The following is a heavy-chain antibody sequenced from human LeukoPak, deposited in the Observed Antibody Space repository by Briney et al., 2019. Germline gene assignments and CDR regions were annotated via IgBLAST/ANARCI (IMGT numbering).Heavy chain of an antibody. J-gene: IGHJ3*02. V-gene: IGHV3-74*01. CDR2: ISSDGSRI. CDR3: ARDNGRNGFDI. CDR1: GFTLSSYW. Sequence: AGGSLRLSCAASGFTLSSYWVHWVCQAPGKGLVWVSRISSDGSRITYVDSVKGRFAISRDNAKKTLDLQMNSLRVEDTAVYFCARDNGRNGFDIWGQGTMVTVSS.